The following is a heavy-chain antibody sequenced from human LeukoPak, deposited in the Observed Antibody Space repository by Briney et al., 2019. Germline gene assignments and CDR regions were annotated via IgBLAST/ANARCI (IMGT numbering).Heavy chain of an antibody. CDR3: ASYNTVTKFDY. CDR2: IYTSGST. Sequence: SETLSLTCTVSGGSISSYYWSWIRPPAGKGLEWIGRIYTSGSTNYNPSLKSRVTMSVDTSKNQFSLKLSSVTAADTAVYYCASYNTVTKFDYWGQGTLVTVSS. V-gene: IGHV4-4*07. CDR1: GGSISSYY. D-gene: IGHD4-11*01. J-gene: IGHJ4*02.